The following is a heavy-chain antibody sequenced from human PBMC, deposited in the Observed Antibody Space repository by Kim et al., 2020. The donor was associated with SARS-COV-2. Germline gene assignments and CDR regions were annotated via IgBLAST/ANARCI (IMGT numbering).Heavy chain of an antibody. CDR3: ARDPPYDSSGYSMGFDY. Sequence: GGSLRLSCAASGFTFSSYAMHWVRQAPGKGLEWVAVISYDGSNKYYADSVKGRFTISRDNSKNTLYLQMNSLRVEDTAVYYCARDPPYDSSGYSMGFDY. CDR1: GFTFSSYA. CDR2: ISYDGSNK. V-gene: IGHV3-30*04. D-gene: IGHD3-22*01. J-gene: IGHJ5*01.